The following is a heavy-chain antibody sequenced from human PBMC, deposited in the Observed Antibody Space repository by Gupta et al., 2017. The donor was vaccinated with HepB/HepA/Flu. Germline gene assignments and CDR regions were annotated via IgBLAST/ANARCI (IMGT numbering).Heavy chain of an antibody. CDR1: GFTFSSVT. D-gene: IGHD4-17*01. CDR2: ISYDGSNK. J-gene: IGHJ6*02. V-gene: IGHV3-30-3*01. CDR3: ARNNYGDPEIRYYYYGMDV. Sequence: VQLVVSGGGVVQPGRSRSLSCAASGFTFSSVTMHWVRRPPGKGLEWVAVISYDGSNKYYADSVKGRFTISRDNSKNTLYLQMNSLRAEDTAVYYCARNNYGDPEIRYYYYGMDVWGQGTTVTVSS.